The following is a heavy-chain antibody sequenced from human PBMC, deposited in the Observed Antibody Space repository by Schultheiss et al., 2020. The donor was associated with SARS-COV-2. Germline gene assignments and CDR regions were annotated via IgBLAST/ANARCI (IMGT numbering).Heavy chain of an antibody. V-gene: IGHV3-64*04. D-gene: IGHD3-22*01. CDR1: GFTFSSYA. J-gene: IGHJ5*02. CDR3: ARVRPDSSGYYNNWFDP. CDR2: ISSDGSST. Sequence: GESLKISCSASGFTFSSYAMHWVRQAPGKGLEYVSAISSDGSSTSYADSVKGRFTISRDNAKNTLYLQMNSLRAEDTAVYYCARVRPDSSGYYNNWFDPWGQGTLVTVSS.